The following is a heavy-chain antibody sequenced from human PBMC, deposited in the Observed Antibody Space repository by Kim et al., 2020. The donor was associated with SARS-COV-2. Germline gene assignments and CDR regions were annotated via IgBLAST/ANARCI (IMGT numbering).Heavy chain of an antibody. CDR1: GFTFSSYA. V-gene: IGHV3-30*04. Sequence: GGSLRLSCAASGFTFSSYAMHWVRQAPGKGLEWVAVISYDGSNKYYADSVKGRFTISRDNSKNTLYLQMNSLRAEDTAVNYCAREGIGGSYYGDYYYYG. CDR2: ISYDGSNK. J-gene: IGHJ6*01. CDR3: AREGIGGSYYGDYYYYG. D-gene: IGHD1-26*01.